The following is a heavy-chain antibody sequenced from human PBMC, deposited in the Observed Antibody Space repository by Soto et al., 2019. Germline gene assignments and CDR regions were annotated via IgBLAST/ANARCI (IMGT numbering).Heavy chain of an antibody. CDR2: VSIGGST. CDR1: GFTFSSYA. Sequence: GGSLRLSCAASGFTFSSYAMGWVRQGPGKGLEWVAVVSIGGSTHYADSVRGRFTISRDNSKNTLYLQMNSLKTEDTAMYYCTTEGPGYCSGGSCYAIDYWGQGNLVTVSS. CDR3: TTEGPGYCSGGSCYAIDY. D-gene: IGHD2-15*01. J-gene: IGHJ4*02. V-gene: IGHV3-23*01.